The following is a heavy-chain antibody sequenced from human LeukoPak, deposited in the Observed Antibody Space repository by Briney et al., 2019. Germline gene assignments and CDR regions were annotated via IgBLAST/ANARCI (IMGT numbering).Heavy chain of an antibody. CDR1: GFTFSSYA. J-gene: IGHJ4*02. D-gene: IGHD3-10*01. V-gene: IGHV3-23*01. Sequence: GGSLRLSCAASGFTFSSYAMNWVRQAPGKGLEWVSAISGNGGGTYYADSVKGRFTISRDNSKNTLYLQLNSLRAEDTAVYYCARHNGSGVSFFDYWGQGTLVTVSS. CDR2: ISGNGGGT. CDR3: ARHNGSGVSFFDY.